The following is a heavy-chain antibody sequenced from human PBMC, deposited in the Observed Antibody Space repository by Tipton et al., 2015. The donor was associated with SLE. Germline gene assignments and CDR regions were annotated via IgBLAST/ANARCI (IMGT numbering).Heavy chain of an antibody. Sequence: TLSLTCAVYGRSFIGSYWTWIRQPPGKGLEWIGDIDNSGVTHYSPSLKSRVTISRDTSGNQFSLNLSSVTASDTAVYFCTRAEFSSNWYMYWHFDLWGRGTLVTVSS. D-gene: IGHD6-13*01. CDR2: IDNSGVT. CDR1: GRSFIGSY. V-gene: IGHV4-34*01. J-gene: IGHJ2*01. CDR3: TRAEFSSNWYMYWHFDL.